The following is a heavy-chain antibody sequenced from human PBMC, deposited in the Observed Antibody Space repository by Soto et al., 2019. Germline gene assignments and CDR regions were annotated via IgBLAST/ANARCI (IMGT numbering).Heavy chain of an antibody. J-gene: IGHJ6*02. D-gene: IGHD4-17*01. CDR1: GLTFDEHA. CDR3: ARDLTPGGADV. V-gene: IGHV3-9*01. Sequence: EVQLVESGGGLVQPGRSLRLSCVVSGLTFDEHAMHWVRQGPGKGLEWVSGIFWSGGSVGYADSVKGRFTVSRDKAKNSLYLQMDSLRAEDTALYYCARDLTPGGADVWGQVTTVTVSS. CDR2: IFWSGGSV.